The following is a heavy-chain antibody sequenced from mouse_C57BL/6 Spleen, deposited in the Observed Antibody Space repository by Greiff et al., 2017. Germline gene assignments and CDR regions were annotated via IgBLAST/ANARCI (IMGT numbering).Heavy chain of an antibody. CDR2: IRLKSDNFET. CDR1: GFTFSNYR. V-gene: IGHV6-3*01. J-gene: IGHJ1*03. Sequence: EVKLEESGGGLVQPGGSMKLSCVASGFTFSNYRMNWVRQSSEKGLEWVAQIRLKSDNFETHYAESVKGRFTIARDDFISRVYLQIDDLWAENTGIDYCTTLYWYFDVWGTGTTVTVSS. CDR3: TTLYWYFDV.